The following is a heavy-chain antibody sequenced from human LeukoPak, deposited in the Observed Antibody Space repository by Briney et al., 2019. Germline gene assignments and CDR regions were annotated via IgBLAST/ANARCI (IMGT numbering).Heavy chain of an antibody. CDR2: IYYSGST. D-gene: IGHD2-2*01. Sequence: SETLSRTCTVSGGSISSYYWSWIRQPPGKGLEWIGYIYYSGSTNYNPSLKSRVTISVDTSKNQFSLKLSSVTAADTAVYYCARTIVVVAYYYYMDVWGKGTTVTVSS. V-gene: IGHV4-59*08. CDR1: GGSISSYY. J-gene: IGHJ6*03. CDR3: ARTIVVVAYYYYMDV.